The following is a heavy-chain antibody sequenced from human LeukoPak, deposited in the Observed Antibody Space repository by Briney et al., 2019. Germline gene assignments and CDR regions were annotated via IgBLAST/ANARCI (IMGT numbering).Heavy chain of an antibody. CDR1: GFTFSSYW. CDR3: ARGRIVGATISLF. Sequence: GGSLRLSCAASGFTFSSYWMHWVRQAPGKGLVWVSRINSDGSSTSYADSVKGRFTISRDNAKNTLYLQMNSLGAEDTAVYYCARGRIVGATISLFWGQGTLVTVSS. V-gene: IGHV3-74*01. D-gene: IGHD1-26*01. CDR2: INSDGSST. J-gene: IGHJ4*02.